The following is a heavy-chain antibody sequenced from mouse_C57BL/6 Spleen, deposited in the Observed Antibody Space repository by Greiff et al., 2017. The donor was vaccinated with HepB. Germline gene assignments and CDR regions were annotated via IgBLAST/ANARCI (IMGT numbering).Heavy chain of an antibody. CDR1: GYTFTSYW. CDR2: IDPNSGST. V-gene: IGHV1-72*01. CDR3: ASDSSGYPYYAMDY. Sequence: QVQLKQPGAELVKPGASVKLSCKASGYTFTSYWMHWVKQRPGRGLEWIGRIDPNSGSTKYNEKFKSKATLTVDKPSSTAYMQLSSLTSEDSAVYYCASDSSGYPYYAMDYWGQGTSVTVSS. D-gene: IGHD3-2*02. J-gene: IGHJ4*01.